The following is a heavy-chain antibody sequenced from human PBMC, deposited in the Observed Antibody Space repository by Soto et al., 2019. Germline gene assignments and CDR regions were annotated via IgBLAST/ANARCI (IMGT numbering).Heavy chain of an antibody. Sequence: PGGSLRLSCAASGFSLKTYAVSWVRIPPGKGLEWVSTISGSRGFTYYADSVKGRFTISRDNGKNTVYLHMNSLRAEDTAIYYCEKRKGDNSGPFDSWGQGTQVTVS. CDR2: ISGSRGFT. CDR3: EKRKGDNSGPFDS. D-gene: IGHD1-20*01. V-gene: IGHV3-23*01. CDR1: GFSLKTYA. J-gene: IGHJ4*02.